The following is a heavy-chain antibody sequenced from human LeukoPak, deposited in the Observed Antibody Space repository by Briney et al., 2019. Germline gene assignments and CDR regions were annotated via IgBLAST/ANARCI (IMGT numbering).Heavy chain of an antibody. CDR1: GGTFSSYA. CDR3: ARCCSSTSSVTADYYYYYMDV. CDR2: IIPIFGTA. D-gene: IGHD2-2*01. Sequence: SVKVSCKASGGTFSSYAISWVRQAPGQGLEWMGGIIPIFGTANYAQKFQGRVTITTHESTSTAYMELSSLRSEDTAVYYCARCCSSTSSVTADYYYYYMDVWGKGTTVSVSS. J-gene: IGHJ6*03. V-gene: IGHV1-69*05.